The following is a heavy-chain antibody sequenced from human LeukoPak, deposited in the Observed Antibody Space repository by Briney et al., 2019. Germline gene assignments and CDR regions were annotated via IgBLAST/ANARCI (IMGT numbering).Heavy chain of an antibody. CDR1: GFTFGTYA. CDR2: IRSKAFGGTT. V-gene: IGHV3-49*04. Sequence: PGGSLRLSCTASGFTFGTYAMSWVRQAPGKGLEWVGFIRSKAFGGTTDYAASVKGRFTISRDDSIRIAYLQMNSLITEDTAVYYCTRDLQGYFGSGGPGTLVTVSS. J-gene: IGHJ4*02. D-gene: IGHD3-10*01. CDR3: TRDLQGYFGS.